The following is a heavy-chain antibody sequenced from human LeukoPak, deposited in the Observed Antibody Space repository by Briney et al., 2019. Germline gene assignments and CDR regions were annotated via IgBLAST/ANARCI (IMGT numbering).Heavy chain of an antibody. D-gene: IGHD5-18*01. CDR2: FDPEDGET. J-gene: IGHJ4*02. CDR1: GYTLTELS. CDR3: AREGSGYSWFDY. V-gene: IGHV1-24*01. Sequence: ASVKVSCKVSGYTLTELSMHWVRQAPGKGLEWMGGFDPEDGETIYAQKFQGRVTITADESTSTAYMELSSLRSEDTAVYYCAREGSGYSWFDYWGQGTLVTVSS.